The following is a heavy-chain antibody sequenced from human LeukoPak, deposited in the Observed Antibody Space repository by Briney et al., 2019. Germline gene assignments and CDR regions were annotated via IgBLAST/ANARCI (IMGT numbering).Heavy chain of an antibody. V-gene: IGHV4-59*12. CDR1: GGSFSGYY. D-gene: IGHD1-26*01. CDR3: ARPLYSGSYYGAFDI. Sequence: PSETLSLTCAVYGGSFSGYYWSWIRQPPGKGLEWIGYIYYSGSTNYNPSLKSRVTMSVDTSKNQFSLKLSSVTAADTAVYYCARPLYSGSYYGAFDIWGQGTMVTVSS. CDR2: IYYSGST. J-gene: IGHJ3*02.